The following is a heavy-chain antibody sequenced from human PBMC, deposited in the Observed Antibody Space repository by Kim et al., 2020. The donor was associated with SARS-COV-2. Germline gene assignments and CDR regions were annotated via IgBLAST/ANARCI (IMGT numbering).Heavy chain of an antibody. CDR1: GFTFSSYG. J-gene: IGHJ4*02. CDR2: ISYDGSDK. D-gene: IGHD3-22*01. CDR3: AKGALYDSSGYYAKSFDS. V-gene: IGHV3-30*18. Sequence: GGSLRLSCAASGFTFSSYGMHWVRQAPGKGPEWVALISYDGSDKYYADSVKGRFTISRDNSENTLYLQMNSLRADDTAVYYCAKGALYDSSGYYAKSFDSWGQGTLVTVSS.